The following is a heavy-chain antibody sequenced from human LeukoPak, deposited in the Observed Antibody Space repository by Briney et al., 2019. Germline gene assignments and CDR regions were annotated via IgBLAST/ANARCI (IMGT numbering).Heavy chain of an antibody. V-gene: IGHV3-23*01. Sequence: GGSLRLSCAASGFTFSSYAMSWVRQAPGKGLEWVSAISGSGGSTYYADSVKGRFTISRDNSKNTLYLQMNSLRAEDTAVYYCAKVRTSYYDILTGYPDWYFDLWGRGTLVTVSS. D-gene: IGHD3-9*01. CDR1: GFTFSSYA. J-gene: IGHJ2*01. CDR3: AKVRTSYYDILTGYPDWYFDL. CDR2: ISGSGGST.